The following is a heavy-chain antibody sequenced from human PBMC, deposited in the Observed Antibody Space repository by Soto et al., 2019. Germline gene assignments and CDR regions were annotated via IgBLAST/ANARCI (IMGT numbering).Heavy chain of an antibody. CDR2: IYSGGAT. V-gene: IGHV3-53*01. J-gene: IGHJ4*02. Sequence: GGSLRLSCAAAGFSVSTSHISWVRQAPGKGLEWVSVIYSGGATHYAVSVKGRLIISRDKSKNTVDLQMNSLRAEDTAVFYCAKERSSGWSFDYWGQGTLVTVSS. CDR3: AKERSSGWSFDY. CDR1: GFSVSTSH. D-gene: IGHD6-19*01.